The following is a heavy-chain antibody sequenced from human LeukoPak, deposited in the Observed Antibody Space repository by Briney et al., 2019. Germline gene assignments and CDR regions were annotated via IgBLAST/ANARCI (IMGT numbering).Heavy chain of an antibody. CDR2: IYCTGTT. J-gene: IGHJ4*02. Sequence: SQTLSLTCSASGGSINSCDYNWSWIRQPPGKGLKWIGFIYCTGTTYHNPSLKSQVTISVDTSKNQFSLNLSPVTVADTAVYYCAREKNYGDYGTYWGQGTLDTVSS. CDR3: AREKNYGDYGTY. V-gene: IGHV4-30-4*08. D-gene: IGHD4-17*01. CDR1: GGSINSCDYN.